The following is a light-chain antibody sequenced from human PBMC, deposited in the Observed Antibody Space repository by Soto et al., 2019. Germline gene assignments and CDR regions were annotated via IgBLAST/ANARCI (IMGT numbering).Light chain of an antibody. V-gene: IGKV3D-15*01. CDR3: QQCNNWPPA. CDR2: GAS. J-gene: IGKJ5*01. Sequence: EIVLTQSPGTLSLSPGERATLSCRASQSVSSSSITWYQQKPGQAPRLLIYGASTRATGIPDRFSGSGSGTEFTLTISSLQSEDFAVYYCQQCNNWPPAFGQGTRLEI. CDR1: QSVSSS.